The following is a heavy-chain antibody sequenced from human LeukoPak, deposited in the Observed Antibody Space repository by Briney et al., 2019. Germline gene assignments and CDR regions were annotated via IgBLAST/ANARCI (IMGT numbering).Heavy chain of an antibody. J-gene: IGHJ5*02. Sequence: SGPTLVKPTQTLTLTCTFSGFSLSTSGVGVGWIRQPPGKALEWLALIYWDDDKRYSPSLKSRLTITKDTSKNQVVLTMTNMDPVDTATYYCAHTSQCSSTSYLLWFGELFPFDPWGQGTLVTVSS. CDR3: AHTSQCSSTSYLLWFGELFPFDP. CDR1: GFSLSTSGVG. CDR2: IYWDDDK. V-gene: IGHV2-5*02. D-gene: IGHD3-10*01.